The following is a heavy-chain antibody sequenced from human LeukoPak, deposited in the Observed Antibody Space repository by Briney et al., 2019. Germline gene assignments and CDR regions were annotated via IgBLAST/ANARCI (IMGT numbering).Heavy chain of an antibody. CDR3: AKDLWGYCSGGSCYPVFDY. CDR1: GFTFSDYY. CDR2: ISSSGSTI. Sequence: PGGSLRLSCAASGFTFSDYYMSWIRQAPGKGLEWVSYISSSGSTIYYADSVKGRFTISRDNSKNTLYLQMNSLRAEDTAVYYCAKDLWGYCSGGSCYPVFDYWGQGTLVTVSS. V-gene: IGHV3-11*01. D-gene: IGHD2-15*01. J-gene: IGHJ4*02.